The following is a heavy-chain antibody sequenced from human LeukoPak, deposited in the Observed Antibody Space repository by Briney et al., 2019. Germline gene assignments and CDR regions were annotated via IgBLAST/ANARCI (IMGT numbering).Heavy chain of an antibody. CDR3: ARDAGNSGYGCDL. V-gene: IGHV3-48*01. D-gene: IGHD5-12*01. J-gene: IGHJ5*02. CDR2: IGSSSET. Sequence: GGSLRLSCAASGFIFSQFSMNWFRQAPGRGREWVSHIGSSSETFYADSVKGRFTISRDNARNSLYLQMNNLRGEDTAIYYCARDAGNSGYGCDLWGQGTLVTVSS. CDR1: GFIFSQFS.